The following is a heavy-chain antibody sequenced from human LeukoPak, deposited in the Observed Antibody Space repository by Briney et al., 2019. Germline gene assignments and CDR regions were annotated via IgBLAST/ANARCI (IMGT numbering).Heavy chain of an antibody. CDR3: ARDVVAAAGSDY. V-gene: IGHV1-2*02. J-gene: IGHJ4*02. CDR2: INPNSGGT. CDR1: GYTFTGYY. Sequence: ASVKVSCKASGYTFTGYYMHWVRQAPGQGLEWMGWINPNSGGTNYAQKFQGRVTMTRDTSISTAYMELSRLRSDDTAVYYCARDVVAAAGSDYWGQGTLVIVSS. D-gene: IGHD6-13*01.